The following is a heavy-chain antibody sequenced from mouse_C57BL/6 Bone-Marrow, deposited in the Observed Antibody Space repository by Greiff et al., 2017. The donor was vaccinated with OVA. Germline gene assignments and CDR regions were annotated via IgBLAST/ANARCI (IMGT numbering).Heavy chain of an antibody. CDR3: ARPDSSGTGDY. V-gene: IGHV1-64*01. J-gene: IGHJ2*01. Sequence: VQLQQSGAELVKPGASVKLSCKASGYTFTSYWMHWVKQRPGQGLEWIGMIHPNSGSTNYNEKFKSKATLTVDKSSSTAYMQLSSLTSEDSAVYYCARPDSSGTGDYWGQGTTLTVSS. CDR1: GYTFTSYW. CDR2: IHPNSGST. D-gene: IGHD3-2*02.